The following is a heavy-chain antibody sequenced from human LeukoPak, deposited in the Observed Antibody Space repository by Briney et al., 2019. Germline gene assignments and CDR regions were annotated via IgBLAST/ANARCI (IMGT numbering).Heavy chain of an antibody. Sequence: ASEKISCKASVYTFTTYDINWVRQATAQGLEWMGWMNPNSGYTGYAQKFQGRVTITRDTSISTAYMELSSLRSEDTAVYYCARVAGSIDYWGQGTLVTVSS. D-gene: IGHD6-19*01. V-gene: IGHV1-8*03. CDR3: ARVAGSIDY. CDR1: VYTFTTYD. J-gene: IGHJ4*02. CDR2: MNPNSGYT.